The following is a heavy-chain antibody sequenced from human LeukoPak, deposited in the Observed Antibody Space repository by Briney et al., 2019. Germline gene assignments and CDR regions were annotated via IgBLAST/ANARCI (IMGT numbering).Heavy chain of an antibody. CDR2: IHYSGST. Sequence: SETLSLTCTVSGGSISSSSYYWGWIRQPPGKGLEWIGSIHYSGSTYYNPSLKSRVTISVDTSKNQFSLKLSSVTAADTAVYYCARVSLGGSYYSPGYYFDYWGQGTLVTVSS. CDR3: ARVSLGGSYYSPGYYFDY. V-gene: IGHV4-39*07. CDR1: GGSISSSSYY. J-gene: IGHJ4*02. D-gene: IGHD1-26*01.